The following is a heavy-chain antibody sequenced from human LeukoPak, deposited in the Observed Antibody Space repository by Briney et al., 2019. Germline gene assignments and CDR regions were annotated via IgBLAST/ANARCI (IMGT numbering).Heavy chain of an antibody. CDR2: IYYSGST. J-gene: IGHJ4*02. Sequence: SETLSLTCTVSGGSISSYYWSWIRQPPGKGLEWIGYIYYSGSTNYNPSLKSRVTISVDTSKNQFSLKLSSVTAADTAVYYCARGGLRYFDWLLPFDYWGQGTLVTVSS. D-gene: IGHD3-9*01. V-gene: IGHV4-59*08. CDR1: GGSISSYY. CDR3: ARGGLRYFDWLLPFDY.